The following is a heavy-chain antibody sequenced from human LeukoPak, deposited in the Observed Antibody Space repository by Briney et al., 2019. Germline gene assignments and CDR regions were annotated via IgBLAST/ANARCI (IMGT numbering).Heavy chain of an antibody. CDR2: IYYSGST. Sequence: SETLSLTCTVSGGSISSYYWGWIRQPPGKGLEWIGYIYYSGSTNYNPSLKSRVTISVDTSKNQFSLKLSSVTAADTAVYYCARVRGDYPPIDSYFDYWGQGTLVTVSS. J-gene: IGHJ4*02. CDR3: ARVRGDYPPIDSYFDY. D-gene: IGHD4-17*01. V-gene: IGHV4-59*01. CDR1: GGSISSYY.